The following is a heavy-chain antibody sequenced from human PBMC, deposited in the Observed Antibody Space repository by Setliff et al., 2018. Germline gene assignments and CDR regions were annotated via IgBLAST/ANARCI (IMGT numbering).Heavy chain of an antibody. Sequence: GESLTISCKGSGDRFSSHWIGWVRQMPGKGLEWMGIIYPGDSDTRYSPSFQGQVTISADKSSSTAYLQWSSLKASDTAMYYCASSSGSSSNDAFDIWGQGITVTVSS. D-gene: IGHD1-26*01. V-gene: IGHV5-51*01. CDR1: GDRFSSHW. CDR3: ASSSGSSSNDAFDI. J-gene: IGHJ3*02. CDR2: IYPGDSDT.